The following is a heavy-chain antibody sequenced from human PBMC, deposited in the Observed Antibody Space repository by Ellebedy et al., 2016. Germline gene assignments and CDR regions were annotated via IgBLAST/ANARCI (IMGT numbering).Heavy chain of an antibody. J-gene: IGHJ5*02. V-gene: IGHV4-59*01. CDR1: GGSISDYY. CDR2: MYNSGST. D-gene: IGHD4-17*01. CDR3: AREHDNGDYWFDP. Sequence: SETLSLTCTVSGGSISDYYWSWIRQPPGKEPEWIGYMYNSGSTNYNPSLKSRVTILVDTSKNEFSLKLKSVTAAETAMYFCAREHDNGDYWFDPWGQGTLVTVSS.